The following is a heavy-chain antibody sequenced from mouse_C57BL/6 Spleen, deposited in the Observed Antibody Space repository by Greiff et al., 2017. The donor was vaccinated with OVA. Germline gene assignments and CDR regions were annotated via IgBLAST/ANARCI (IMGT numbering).Heavy chain of an antibody. J-gene: IGHJ1*03. CDR3: AREDSYYSNWYFDV. CDR2: INYDGSST. D-gene: IGHD2-5*01. CDR1: GFTFSDYY. Sequence: EVKVVESEGGLVQPGSSMKLSCTASGFTFSDYYMAWVRQVPEKGLEWVANINYDGSSTYYLDSLKSRFIISRDNAKNILYLQMSSLKSEDTATYYCAREDSYYSNWYFDVWGTGTTVTVSS. V-gene: IGHV5-16*01.